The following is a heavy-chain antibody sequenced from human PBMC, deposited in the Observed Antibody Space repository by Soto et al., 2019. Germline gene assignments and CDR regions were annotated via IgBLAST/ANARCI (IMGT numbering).Heavy chain of an antibody. J-gene: IGHJ4*02. D-gene: IGHD1-1*01. CDR3: AKDNPTLAY. Sequence: PGGSLRLSCAASGFTFSSSGMHWVRQAPGKGPEWVAIISYDGSNKYYADSVEGRFTISRDNSKNTLFLQMNSLRPEDTAVYFCAKDNPTLAYWGQGTLVTVSS. CDR2: ISYDGSNK. CDR1: GFTFSSSG. V-gene: IGHV3-30*18.